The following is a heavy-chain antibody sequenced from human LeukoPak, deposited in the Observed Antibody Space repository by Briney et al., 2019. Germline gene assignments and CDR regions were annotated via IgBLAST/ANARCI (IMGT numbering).Heavy chain of an antibody. CDR1: GYTFTSYG. Sequence: GASVKVSCKASGYTFTSYGISWVRQAPGQGLEWMGWISAYNGNTNYAQKLQGRVTMTTDTSTSTAYMKLRSLRSDDTAVYYCATIPDYGGNSAADYWGQGALVTVSS. D-gene: IGHD4-23*01. J-gene: IGHJ4*02. V-gene: IGHV1-18*01. CDR3: ATIPDYGGNSAADY. CDR2: ISAYNGNT.